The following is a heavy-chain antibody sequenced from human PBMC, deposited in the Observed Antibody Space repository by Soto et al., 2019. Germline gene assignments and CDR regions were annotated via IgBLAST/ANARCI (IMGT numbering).Heavy chain of an antibody. D-gene: IGHD3-22*01. CDR3: ARPDEGGYSSNHHYYYALDV. J-gene: IGHJ6*02. Sequence: QVQLVQSGAEVKKPGSSVKVSCKASGGTFRSYSISWVRQAPGQGLEWMGGIIPIFDITNYAPKFQGRVTIPADESTSTAYMELSSLGSDDTAVYYCARPDEGGYSSNHHYYYALDVWGQGTTVTV. V-gene: IGHV1-69*01. CDR1: GGTFRSYS. CDR2: IIPIFDIT.